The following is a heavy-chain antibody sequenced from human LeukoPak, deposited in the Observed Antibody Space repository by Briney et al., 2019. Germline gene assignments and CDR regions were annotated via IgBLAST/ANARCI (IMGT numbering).Heavy chain of an antibody. CDR3: ARDRGVTKLNWYFDL. CDR1: GGSISSYY. Sequence: SETLSLTCTLSGGSISSYYWSWIRQPPGKGLEWIGYTYYSGSTNYNPSLKSRVTISVDTSKNQFSLKLSSVTAADTAVYYCARDRGVTKLNWYFDLWGRGTLVTVSS. J-gene: IGHJ2*01. CDR2: TYYSGST. V-gene: IGHV4-59*01. D-gene: IGHD4-17*01.